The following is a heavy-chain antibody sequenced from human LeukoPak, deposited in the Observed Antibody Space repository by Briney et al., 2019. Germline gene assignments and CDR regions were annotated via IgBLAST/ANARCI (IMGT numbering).Heavy chain of an antibody. CDR1: GVSISSGFW. CDR2: IHHSGST. J-gene: IGHJ3*02. V-gene: IGHV4-4*02. D-gene: IGHD3-3*01. Sequence: SETLSLTCVVSGVSISSGFWWSWVRQPPGKGLEWIGEIHHSGSTNYNPSLKSRVTTSVDTSKNQFSLKLSSVTAADTAVYYCARAQGAIFDMDDAFDIWGQGTMVTVSS. CDR3: ARAQGAIFDMDDAFDI.